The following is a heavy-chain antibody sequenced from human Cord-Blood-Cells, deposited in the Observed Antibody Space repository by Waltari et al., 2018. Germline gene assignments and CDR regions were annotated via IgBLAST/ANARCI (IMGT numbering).Heavy chain of an antibody. CDR2: LNHSGTT. CDR1: GGSFSGYY. Sequence: QVQLQQWGAGLLKPSETLSLTCAVYGGSFSGYYWSWIRQPPGKGLEWIGELNHSGTTNYNPSLQSRVTISVNTSKNQFSLKLSSVTAADTAVYYCARAGTGDIVVVPAAIHYYYGMDVWGQGTTVTVSS. V-gene: IGHV4-34*01. CDR3: ARAGTGDIVVVPAAIHYYYGMDV. D-gene: IGHD2-2*02. J-gene: IGHJ6*02.